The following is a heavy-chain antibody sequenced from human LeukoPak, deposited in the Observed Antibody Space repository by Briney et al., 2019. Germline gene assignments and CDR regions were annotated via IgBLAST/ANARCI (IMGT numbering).Heavy chain of an antibody. CDR2: IKSDGSST. CDR3: AKSSAATGVANYFDP. D-gene: IGHD6-25*01. CDR1: GFTFSNYW. V-gene: IGHV3-74*01. Sequence: GGSLRLSCAASGFTFSNYWMHWVRQAPGKGLVWVSRIKSDGSSTNYADSVKGRFTISRDISKNTLYLQMNTLRAEDTAVYYCAKSSAATGVANYFDPWGQGTLLTVSS. J-gene: IGHJ5*02.